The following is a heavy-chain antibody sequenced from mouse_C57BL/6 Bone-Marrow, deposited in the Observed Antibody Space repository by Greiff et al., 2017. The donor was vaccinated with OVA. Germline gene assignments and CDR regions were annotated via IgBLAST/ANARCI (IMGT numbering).Heavy chain of an antibody. CDR3: ARSKIHGSSYRYFDY. Sequence: LQESGAELARPGASVKPSCKASGYTFTSYGISWVKQRTGQGLEWIGEIYPRSGNTYYNEKFKGKATLTADKSSSTAYMELRSLTSEDSAVYFCARSKIHGSSYRYFDYWGQGTTLTVSS. J-gene: IGHJ2*01. CDR1: GYTFTSYG. V-gene: IGHV1-81*01. CDR2: IYPRSGNT. D-gene: IGHD1-1*01.